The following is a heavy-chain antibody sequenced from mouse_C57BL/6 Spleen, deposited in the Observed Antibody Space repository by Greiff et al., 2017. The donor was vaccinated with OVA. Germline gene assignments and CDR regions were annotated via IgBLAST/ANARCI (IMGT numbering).Heavy chain of an antibody. Sequence: QVQLQQSGAELVKPGASVKISCKASGYAFSSYWMNWVKQRPGKGLEWIGQIYPGDGDTNSNGKFKGQATLTADKSYSTADMQLSSLTTENSAVYFCARLFYDGYYPFDYWGQGTTLTVSS. D-gene: IGHD2-3*01. CDR3: ARLFYDGYYPFDY. CDR1: GYAFSSYW. CDR2: IYPGDGDT. J-gene: IGHJ2*01. V-gene: IGHV1-80*01.